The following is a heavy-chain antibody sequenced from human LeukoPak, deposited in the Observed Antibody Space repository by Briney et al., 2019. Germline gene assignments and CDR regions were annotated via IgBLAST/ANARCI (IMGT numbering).Heavy chain of an antibody. CDR2: ISSSNCYT. Sequence: GGSLRLSCAASGFTFSDYYMSWIRQAPGKGLEWVSYISSSNCYTNHADSVKGRFYADSVKGRFTISRDNAKNSLYLQMNSLRAEDTAVYYCASLTYYFDSSGYYPGYFQHWGQGTLVTVSS. CDR1: GFTFSDYY. V-gene: IGHV3-11*03. D-gene: IGHD3-22*01. CDR3: ASLTYYFDSSGYYPGYFQH. J-gene: IGHJ1*01.